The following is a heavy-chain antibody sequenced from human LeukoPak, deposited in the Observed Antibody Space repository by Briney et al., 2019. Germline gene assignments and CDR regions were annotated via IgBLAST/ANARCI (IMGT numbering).Heavy chain of an antibody. CDR1: GYNFAYDW. J-gene: IGHJ6*03. CDR3: ARLGDFWSGYPYYMDV. D-gene: IGHD3-3*01. CDR2: IYLGNSDT. V-gene: IGHV5-51*01. Sequence: GESLKISCKGSGYNFAYDWIGWVRQMPGKGLEGMGIIYLGNSDTRYSPSYQGQVTISADKSISTTYLQWSSLKASDTAMYYCARLGDFWSGYPYYMDVWGKGTTVTVSS.